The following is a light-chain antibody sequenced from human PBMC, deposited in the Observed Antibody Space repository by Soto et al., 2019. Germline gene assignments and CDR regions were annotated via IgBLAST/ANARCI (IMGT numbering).Light chain of an antibody. Sequence: EIVMTQSPATLSVSPGERATLSCRASQSVSSNLAWYQQKPGQAPRLLIYGASTRATVIPARFSGSGSGTEFTLTISSLQSEDFAVYYCQQYNNWPQRTFGQGTKVEIK. CDR3: QQYNNWPQRT. V-gene: IGKV3-15*01. CDR2: GAS. CDR1: QSVSSN. J-gene: IGKJ1*01.